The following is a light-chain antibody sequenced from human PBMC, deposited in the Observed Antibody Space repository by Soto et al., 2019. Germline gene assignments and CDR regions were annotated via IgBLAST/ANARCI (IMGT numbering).Light chain of an antibody. Sequence: EIVLTQSPATLSSSPGERATLSCRASQGVSTYLAWYQQKPGQAPRLLIYDASNRATGIPARFSGSGSGTDFTLTISSLEPEDFAVYYCQQRSNLPPSITFGQGTRLEIK. CDR3: QQRSNLPPSIT. J-gene: IGKJ5*01. V-gene: IGKV3-11*01. CDR1: QGVSTY. CDR2: DAS.